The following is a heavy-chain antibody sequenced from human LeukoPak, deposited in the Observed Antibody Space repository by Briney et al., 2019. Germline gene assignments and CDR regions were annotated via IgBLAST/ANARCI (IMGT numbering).Heavy chain of an antibody. J-gene: IGHJ3*02. Sequence: GGSLRLSCAASGFTFSSYSMNWVRQAPGKGLEWVSSISSSSSCIYYADSVKGRFTISRDNAKNSLYLQMNSLRAEDTAVYYCARARPTPGAFDIWGQGTMVTVSS. CDR2: ISSSSSCI. D-gene: IGHD2-15*01. V-gene: IGHV3-21*01. CDR3: ARARPTPGAFDI. CDR1: GFTFSSYS.